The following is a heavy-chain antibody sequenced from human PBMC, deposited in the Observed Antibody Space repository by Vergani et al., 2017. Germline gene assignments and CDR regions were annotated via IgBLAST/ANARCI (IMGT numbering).Heavy chain of an antibody. CDR2: IYVSGIT. J-gene: IGHJ3*01. CDR3: ARYNKLLRPRAFDL. V-gene: IGHV4-61*02. D-gene: IGHD2-15*01. CDR1: GASINNDFYY. Sequence: QVQLHESGPGLVKPSKTLSLTCTVSGASINNDFYYWHWIRQPAGKGLEWIGRIYVSGITDYNSSLESRVSMSVDTSKNQFSLTLTSATAADTAVYYCARYNKLLRPRAFDLGGQGTMVTVSS.